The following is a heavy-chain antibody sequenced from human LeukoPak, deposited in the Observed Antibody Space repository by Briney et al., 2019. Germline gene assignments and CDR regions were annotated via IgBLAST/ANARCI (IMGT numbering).Heavy chain of an antibody. Sequence: GGSLRLSCAASGFTFSIYWMHWVRHAPGKGLVWVSRINSDGRSTNFADSVKGRFTISRDNAKNTLHLQMNSLRVEDTAVYYCTFSSYGDHVGVDAFDIWGQGTMVTVSS. CDR3: TFSSYGDHVGVDAFDI. J-gene: IGHJ3*02. CDR1: GFTFSIYW. V-gene: IGHV3-74*01. CDR2: INSDGRST. D-gene: IGHD4-17*01.